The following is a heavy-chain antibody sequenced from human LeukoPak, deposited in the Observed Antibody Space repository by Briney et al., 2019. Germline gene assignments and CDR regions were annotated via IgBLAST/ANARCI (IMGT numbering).Heavy chain of an antibody. CDR2: ISHSGTT. CDR3: AISSGLETTADFDY. V-gene: IGHV4-38-2*02. J-gene: IGHJ4*01. CDR1: GDSISSGSH. D-gene: IGHD4-17*01. Sequence: PSETLSLTCTVSGDSISSGSHWGWLRQPPGKGLEWIGCISHSGTTYYNPSFKSRVAISVDTSKKHFSLNLNSVTAADTAVYYCAISSGLETTADFDYWGHGTLVTVSS.